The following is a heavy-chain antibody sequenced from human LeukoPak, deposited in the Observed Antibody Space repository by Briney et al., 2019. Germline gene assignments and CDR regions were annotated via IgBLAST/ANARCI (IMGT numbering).Heavy chain of an antibody. Sequence: SVKVSCKASGGTFSSYAISWVRQAPGQGLEWMGRIIPIFGIANYAQKFQGRVTITADKSTSTAYMELSSLRSEDTAVYYCASADPPPGYCSSTSCSGGPFDYWGQGTLVTVSS. J-gene: IGHJ4*02. CDR3: ASADPPPGYCSSTSCSGGPFDY. CDR1: GGTFSSYA. D-gene: IGHD2-2*01. V-gene: IGHV1-69*04. CDR2: IIPIFGIA.